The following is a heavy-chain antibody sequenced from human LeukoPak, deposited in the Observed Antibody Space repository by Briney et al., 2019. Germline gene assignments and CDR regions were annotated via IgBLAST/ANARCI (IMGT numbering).Heavy chain of an antibody. CDR2: VSFDGSNK. J-gene: IGHJ4*02. CDR1: GFPFSTFA. Sequence: GGSLRLSCTASGFPFSTFAMHWVRQAPGKGLEWVAVVSFDGSNKNYADSVKGRFTLSRDNSKNTLHLQMNSLRVEDTALYYCARGFYAGGGKNFAFGAQGPRVTVPS. CDR3: ARGFYAGGGKNFAF. D-gene: IGHD3-16*01. V-gene: IGHV3-30*04.